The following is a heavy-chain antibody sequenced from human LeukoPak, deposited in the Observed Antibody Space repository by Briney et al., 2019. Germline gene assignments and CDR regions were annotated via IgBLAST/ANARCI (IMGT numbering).Heavy chain of an antibody. V-gene: IGHV1-18*01. J-gene: IGHJ4*02. D-gene: IGHD3-10*01. CDR1: GYTFTSYG. CDR3: ARDQYYYGSGSYASPPFDY. Sequence: ASVTVSCKASGYTFTSYGISWVRQAPGQGLEWMGWISAYNGNTNYAQKLQGRVTMTTDTSTSTAYMELRSLRSDDTAVYYCARDQYYYGSGSYASPPFDYWGQGTLVTVSS. CDR2: ISAYNGNT.